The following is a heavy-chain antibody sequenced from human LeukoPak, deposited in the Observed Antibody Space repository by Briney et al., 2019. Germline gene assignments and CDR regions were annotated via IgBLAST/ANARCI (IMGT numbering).Heavy chain of an antibody. J-gene: IGHJ5*02. CDR2: IYYSGST. CDR3: ASAYYYDSSGYYQRWFDP. CDR1: GGSISSYY. V-gene: IGHV4-59*08. Sequence: SETLSLTCTVSGGSISSYYWSWIRQPPGKGLEWIGYIYYSGSTNYNPSLKSRVTISVDTSKNQFSLKLSSVTAADTAVYYCASAYYYDSSGYYQRWFDPWGQGTLVTVSS. D-gene: IGHD3-22*01.